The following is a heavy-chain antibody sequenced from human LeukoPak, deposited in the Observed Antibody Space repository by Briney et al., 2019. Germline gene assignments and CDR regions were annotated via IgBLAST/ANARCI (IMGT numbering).Heavy chain of an antibody. Sequence: SETLSLTCTVSGYSISSGYYWGWIRQPPGKGLEWIGSIYHTGTTYYNPSLKSRVTISVDTSKNQFSLKLSSVTAADTAVYYCARVSGYGVDWGQGTLVTVSS. CDR2: IYHTGTT. J-gene: IGHJ4*02. CDR1: GYSISSGYY. V-gene: IGHV4-38-2*02. D-gene: IGHD3-10*01. CDR3: ARVSGYGVD.